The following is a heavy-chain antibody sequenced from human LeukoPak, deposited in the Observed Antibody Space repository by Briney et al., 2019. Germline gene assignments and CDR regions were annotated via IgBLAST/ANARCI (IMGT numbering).Heavy chain of an antibody. J-gene: IGHJ4*02. Sequence: GGSLRLSCIGSGFTFSNFWMNWVRQAPGKGLEWVAIIKQDGSEEYYVDSVKGRFTISRDNAKNTLFLQMNSLRAEDTAVYYCTRGSMTTSTPLGYWGQGTLVTVSS. CDR2: IKQDGSEE. D-gene: IGHD4-17*01. CDR3: TRGSMTTSTPLGY. CDR1: GFTFSNFW. V-gene: IGHV3-7*01.